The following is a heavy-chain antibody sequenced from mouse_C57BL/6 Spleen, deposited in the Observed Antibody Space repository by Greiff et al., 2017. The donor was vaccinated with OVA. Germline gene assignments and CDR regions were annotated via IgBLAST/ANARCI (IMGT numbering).Heavy chain of an antibody. CDR2: ISSGGDYI. D-gene: IGHD2-1*01. CDR1: GFTFSSYA. Sequence: EVKLMESGEGLVKPGGSLKLSCAASGFTFSSYAMSWVRQTPEKRLEWVAYISSGGDYIYYADTVKGRFTISRDNARNTLYLQMSSLKSEDTAMYYCTRAVIYYGNSFDYWGQGTTLTVSS. J-gene: IGHJ2*01. CDR3: TRAVIYYGNSFDY. V-gene: IGHV5-9-1*02.